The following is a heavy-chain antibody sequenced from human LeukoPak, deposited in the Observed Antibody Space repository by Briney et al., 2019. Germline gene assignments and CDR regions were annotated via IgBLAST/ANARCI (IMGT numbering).Heavy chain of an antibody. D-gene: IGHD1-26*01. V-gene: IGHV3-72*01. CDR1: GFTFSHYY. CDR2: IRNKANSYSI. CDR3: VRVMLGSSKFFDL. Sequence: GGSLRLSCAGSGFTFSHYYIDWLRQAPGKGLEWVARIRNKANSYSIEYAASVKGRLTISRDDSKNSVYLQMNSLKSEDTADYYCVRVMLGSSKFFDLWGRGTLVTVSS. J-gene: IGHJ2*01.